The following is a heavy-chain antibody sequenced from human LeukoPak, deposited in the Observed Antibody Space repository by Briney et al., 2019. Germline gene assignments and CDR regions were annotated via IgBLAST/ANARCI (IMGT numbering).Heavy chain of an antibody. D-gene: IGHD3-10*01. CDR3: ARYLWFGELSSHFDY. CDR1: GGSISSYY. V-gene: IGHV4-59*12. CDR2: IYYSGST. J-gene: IGHJ4*02. Sequence: PSETLSLTCTASGGSISSYYWSWIRQPPGKGLEWIGYIYYSGSTNYNPSLKSRVTISVDTSKNQFSLKLSSVTAADTAVYYCARYLWFGELSSHFDYWGQGTLVTVSS.